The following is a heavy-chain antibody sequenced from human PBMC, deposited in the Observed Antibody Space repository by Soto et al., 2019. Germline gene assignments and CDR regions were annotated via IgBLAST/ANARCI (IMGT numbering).Heavy chain of an antibody. CDR1: RDSVSSNSAA. D-gene: IGHD6-19*01. CDR3: ARIFSGWYVRPDAFDI. V-gene: IGHV6-1*01. CDR2: TYYRSKWYN. J-gene: IGHJ3*02. Sequence: SQTLSLTCALPRDSVSSNSAAWNWIRQSPSRGLEWLGRTYYRSKWYNDYAVSVKSRITINTDTSKNQFSLQLNSVTPEDTAVYYCARIFSGWYVRPDAFDIWGQGTMVTVSS.